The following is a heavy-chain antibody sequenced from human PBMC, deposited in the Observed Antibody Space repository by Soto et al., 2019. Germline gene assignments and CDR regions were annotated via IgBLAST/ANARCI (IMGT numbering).Heavy chain of an antibody. CDR3: ARVGLVGIAVAGGAFDI. D-gene: IGHD6-19*01. Sequence: SETLSLTCTVSGGSISSYYWSWIRQPPGKGLEWIGYFYYSGSTNYNPSLKSRVTISVDTSKNQFSLKLSSVTAADTAVYYCARVGLVGIAVAGGAFDIWGQGTMVTVSS. V-gene: IGHV4-59*01. J-gene: IGHJ3*02. CDR2: FYYSGST. CDR1: GGSISSYY.